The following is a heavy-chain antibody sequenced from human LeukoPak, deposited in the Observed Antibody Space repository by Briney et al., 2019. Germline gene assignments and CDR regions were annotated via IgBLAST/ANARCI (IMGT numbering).Heavy chain of an antibody. CDR3: ARKGGEFDY. V-gene: IGHV4-38-2*01. D-gene: IGHD3-16*01. Sequence: SETLSLTCAVSGYSISSGYYWGWTRQPPGKGLEWIGSIYHSGSTYYNPSLKSRVTISVDTSKNQFSLKLSSVTAADTAVYYCARKGGEFDYWGQGTLVTVSS. CDR1: GYSISSGYY. J-gene: IGHJ4*02. CDR2: IYHSGST.